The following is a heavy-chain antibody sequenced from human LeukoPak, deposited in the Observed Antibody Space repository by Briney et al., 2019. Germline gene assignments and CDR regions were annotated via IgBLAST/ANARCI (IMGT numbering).Heavy chain of an antibody. Sequence: GGSLRLSCAASRFTFSSYEMNWVRQAPGKGLEWVSHISFGGSTLYYADSVTGRFTISRDNAKNSLYLQMNSLRAEDTAVYYSARTRYSSGWFSDYWGQGTLVTVSS. CDR2: ISFGGSTL. V-gene: IGHV3-48*03. D-gene: IGHD6-19*01. J-gene: IGHJ4*02. CDR1: RFTFSSYE. CDR3: ARTRYSSGWFSDY.